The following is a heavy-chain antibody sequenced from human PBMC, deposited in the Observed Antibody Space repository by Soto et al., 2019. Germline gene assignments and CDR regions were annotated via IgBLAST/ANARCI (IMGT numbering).Heavy chain of an antibody. CDR3: AGARRGEGDAFDI. Sequence: ALVKVSCKASGYTFTGYYMHWVRQAPGQGLEWMGWINPNSGGTNYAQKFQGWVTMTRDTSISTAYMELSRLRSDDSAVYYCAGARRGEGDAFDIWGQGTMVTVSS. D-gene: IGHD3-16*01. J-gene: IGHJ3*02. V-gene: IGHV1-2*04. CDR1: GYTFTGYY. CDR2: INPNSGGT.